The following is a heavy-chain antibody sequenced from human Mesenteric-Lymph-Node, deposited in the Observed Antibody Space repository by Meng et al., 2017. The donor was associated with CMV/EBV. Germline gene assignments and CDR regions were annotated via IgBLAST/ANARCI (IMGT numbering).Heavy chain of an antibody. V-gene: IGHV1-18*04. CDR1: GYTFTGYY. CDR2: ISAYNGNT. D-gene: IGHD2-2*01. CDR3: ARDTLLMGYCSSTSCYDYGMDV. Sequence: ASVKVSCKASGYTFTGYYMHWVRQAPGQGLEWMGWISAYNGNTNYAQKLQGRVTMTTDTSTSTAYMELRSLRSDDTAVYYCARDTLLMGYCSSTSCYDYGMDVWGQGTTVTVSS. J-gene: IGHJ6*02.